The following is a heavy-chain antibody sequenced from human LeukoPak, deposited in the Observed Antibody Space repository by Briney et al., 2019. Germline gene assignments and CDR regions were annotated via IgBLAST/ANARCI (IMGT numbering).Heavy chain of an antibody. J-gene: IGHJ4*02. V-gene: IGHV3-9*01. CDR2: ISWNSGSI. D-gene: IGHD1-26*01. Sequence: GGSLRLSCAASGFTFDDYAMPWVRQAPGKGLEWVSGISWNSGSIGYADSVKGRFTISRDNAKNSLYLQMNSLRAEDTALYYCAKDSNSGSYSLDYWGQGTLVTVSS. CDR1: GFTFDDYA. CDR3: AKDSNSGSYSLDY.